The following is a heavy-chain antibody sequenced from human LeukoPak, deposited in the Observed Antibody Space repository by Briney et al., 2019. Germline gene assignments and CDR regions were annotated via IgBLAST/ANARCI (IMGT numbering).Heavy chain of an antibody. J-gene: IGHJ5*02. CDR3: AGDLYRDSLPVSWFDP. D-gene: IGHD4-11*01. Sequence: AAVKVSCKGSGYTFTRYGISWVRQAPGQGVEWMGWISDYKGKTKYVQKLQGGVTMTTDTSTSTAYKELRSLRSDDTAVYYCAGDLYRDSLPVSWFDPWGQGTLVTVSS. CDR1: GYTFTRYG. V-gene: IGHV1-18*01. CDR2: ISDYKGKT.